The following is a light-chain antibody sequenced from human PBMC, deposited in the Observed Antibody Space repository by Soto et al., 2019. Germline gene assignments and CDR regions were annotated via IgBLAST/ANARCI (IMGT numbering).Light chain of an antibody. Sequence: QSALTQPASLSGSPGQSITISCTGTSSDIGGYNYISWYQQLPGKAPQFIIYDVGNRPSGVSNRFSGSRSGNTASLTISGLQAEDEADYYCSSYTCSSTVIFGGGTKLTVL. CDR2: DVG. CDR3: SSYTCSSTVI. J-gene: IGLJ2*01. CDR1: SSDIGGYNY. V-gene: IGLV2-14*01.